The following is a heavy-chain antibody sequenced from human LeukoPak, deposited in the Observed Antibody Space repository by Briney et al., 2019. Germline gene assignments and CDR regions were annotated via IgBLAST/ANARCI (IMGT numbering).Heavy chain of an antibody. Sequence: ASVKVSRKASGYSFTSYDINWVRQATGQGLEWMGWISAYNGNTNYAQKLQGRVTMTTDTSTSTAYMELRSLRSDDTAVYYCASRYYYDSSGYYWDAFDIWGQGTMVTVSS. CDR2: ISAYNGNT. V-gene: IGHV1-18*01. CDR3: ASRYYYDSSGYYWDAFDI. J-gene: IGHJ3*02. D-gene: IGHD3-22*01. CDR1: GYSFTSYD.